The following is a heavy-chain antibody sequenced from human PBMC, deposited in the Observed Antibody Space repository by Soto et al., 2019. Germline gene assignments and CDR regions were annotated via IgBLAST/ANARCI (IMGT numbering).Heavy chain of an antibody. J-gene: IGHJ6*02. D-gene: IGHD3-10*01. Sequence: SVTLSLTCSISEGSISTYYWTWIRQSQGKVLEWIGYIYYTGNTKYIPSLQSRVTMSVDSAKNHFSLNLSSVTAAYTGVYHCARDHRGRGLWFGEIVGGDYGLDVGGRGTTVTVSS. V-gene: IGHV4-59*01. CDR3: ARDHRGRGLWFGEIVGGDYGLDV. CDR1: EGSISTYY. CDR2: IYYTGNT.